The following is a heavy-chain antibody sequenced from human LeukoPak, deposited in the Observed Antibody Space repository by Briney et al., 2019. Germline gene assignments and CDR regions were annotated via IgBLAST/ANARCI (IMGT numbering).Heavy chain of an antibody. CDR3: ARIEGDYGVFVF. J-gene: IGHJ4*02. V-gene: IGHV1-69*05. D-gene: IGHD4-17*01. Sequence: SVKVSCKVSGYTLTELSMHWVRQAPGKGLEWMGRIIPVFGTPHYAQKYQGRLTITTDEFASTVYMELSSLRSQDTAIYYCARIEGDYGVFVFWGQGTLVTVSS. CDR1: GYTLTELS. CDR2: IIPVFGTP.